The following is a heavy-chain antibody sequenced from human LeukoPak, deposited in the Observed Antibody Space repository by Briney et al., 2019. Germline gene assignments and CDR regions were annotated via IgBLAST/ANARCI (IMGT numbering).Heavy chain of an antibody. CDR2: VSGSGYRT. Sequence: PGGSLRLSCAASGFTFSNDGMTWVRQAPGKGLDWVSTVSGSGYRTYYADSVKGRFTISRDNSKNTLYLQMNGLRADDTAVFYCARNLAAAGTGYWGQGTLVTVSS. CDR3: ARNLAAAGTGY. CDR1: GFTFSNDG. J-gene: IGHJ4*02. V-gene: IGHV3-23*01. D-gene: IGHD6-13*01.